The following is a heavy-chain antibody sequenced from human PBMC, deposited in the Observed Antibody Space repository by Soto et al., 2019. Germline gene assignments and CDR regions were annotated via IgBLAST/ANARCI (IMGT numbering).Heavy chain of an antibody. CDR2: VNSDGDTT. D-gene: IGHD3-16*01. CDR3: ASNYAYGEGYYFYGIDV. CDR1: GFTFRNYW. Sequence: EVQLVESGGGLVQPGGSLRLSCAASGFTFRNYWMHWVRQAPGKGLVWVSRVNSDGDTTYYADSVKGRFTISRDNAKNTLHLQMNSLGAEDTAVYYCASNYAYGEGYYFYGIDVWGQGTTVTVSS. J-gene: IGHJ6*02. V-gene: IGHV3-74*01.